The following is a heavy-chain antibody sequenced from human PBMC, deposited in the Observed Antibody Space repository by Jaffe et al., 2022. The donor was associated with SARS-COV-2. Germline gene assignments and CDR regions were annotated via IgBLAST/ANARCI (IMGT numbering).Heavy chain of an antibody. J-gene: IGHJ4*02. V-gene: IGHV4-61*02. CDR3: ARSQGGLGLDYYFDY. Sequence: QVQLQESGPGLVKPSQTLSLTCTVSGGSISSGSYYWSWIRQPAGKGLEWIGRIYTSGSTNYNPSLKSRVTISVDTSKNQFSLKLSSVTAADTAVYYCARSQGGLGLDYYFDYWGQGTLVTVSS. CDR2: IYTSGST. CDR1: GGSISSGSYY. D-gene: IGHD3-10*01.